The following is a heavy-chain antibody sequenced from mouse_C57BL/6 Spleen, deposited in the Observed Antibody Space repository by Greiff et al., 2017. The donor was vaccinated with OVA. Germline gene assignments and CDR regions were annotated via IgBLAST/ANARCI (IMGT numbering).Heavy chain of an antibody. J-gene: IGHJ2*01. CDR1: GFTFTDYY. Sequence: DVMLVESGGGLVQPGGSLSLSCAASGFTFTDYYMSWVRQPPGKALEWLGFIRNKANGYTTEYSASVKGRFTISRDNSQSILYLQMNALRAEDSATYYCARYESNYPMYYFDYWGQGTTLTVSS. V-gene: IGHV7-3*01. CDR3: ARYESNYPMYYFDY. D-gene: IGHD2-5*01. CDR2: IRNKANGYTT.